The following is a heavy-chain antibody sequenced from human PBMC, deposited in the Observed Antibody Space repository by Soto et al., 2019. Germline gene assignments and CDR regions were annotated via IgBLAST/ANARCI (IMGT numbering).Heavy chain of an antibody. D-gene: IGHD1-20*01. CDR1: GFTFSNHA. J-gene: IGHJ5*02. Sequence: QPGGSLRLSCAASGFTFSNHAMHWVRRAPGKGLEWVALVAHDGTSKYYAGSVKGRFTTSSDKSTNTLFLQMDSLDTEDTAVYYCARDRRITGIVAGIDLWGRGTLVTVSS. V-gene: IGHV3-30-3*01. CDR3: ARDRRITGIVAGIDL. CDR2: VAHDGTSK.